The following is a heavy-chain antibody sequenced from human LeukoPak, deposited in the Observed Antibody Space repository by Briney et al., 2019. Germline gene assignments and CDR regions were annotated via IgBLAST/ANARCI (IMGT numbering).Heavy chain of an antibody. CDR3: ARRGDQGIVVVAATTFDY. J-gene: IGHJ4*02. CDR1: GGSFSGYY. CDR2: INHSGSI. Sequence: PSETLSLTCAVYGGSFSGYYWSWIRQPPGKGLEWIGEINHSGSINYNPSLKSRVTISVDTSKNQSSLKLSSVTAADTAVYYCARRGDQGIVVVAATTFDYWGQGTLVTVSS. V-gene: IGHV4-34*01. D-gene: IGHD2-15*01.